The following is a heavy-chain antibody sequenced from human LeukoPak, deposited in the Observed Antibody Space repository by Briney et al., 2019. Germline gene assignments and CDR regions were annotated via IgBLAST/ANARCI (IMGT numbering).Heavy chain of an antibody. CDR1: GFTFSSYA. Sequence: PGRSLRLSCAASGFTFSSYAMSWVRQAPGKGLEWVSAISGSGGSTYYADSVKGRFTISRDNSKNTLYLQMNSLRAEDTAVYYCAKRSRGIVVAGHFDYWGQGTLVTVSS. V-gene: IGHV3-23*01. J-gene: IGHJ4*02. CDR2: ISGSGGST. D-gene: IGHD6-19*01. CDR3: AKRSRGIVVAGHFDY.